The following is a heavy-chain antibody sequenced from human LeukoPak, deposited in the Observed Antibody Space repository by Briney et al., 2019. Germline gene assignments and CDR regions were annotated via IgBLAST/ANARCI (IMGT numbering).Heavy chain of an antibody. CDR1: GFTFSLYA. CDR2: ISGSGFTT. J-gene: IGHJ6*03. V-gene: IGHV3-23*01. Sequence: GGSLRLSCAASGFTFSLYAMTWVRQAPGEGLEWVSSISGSGFTTNYGDSVRGRFTISRDNSKNTLYLQMNSLRADDTAVYYCPKYEPAAEVRDYYYYMDVWGKGTPVIVSS. CDR3: PKYEPAAEVRDYYYYMDV. D-gene: IGHD6-13*01.